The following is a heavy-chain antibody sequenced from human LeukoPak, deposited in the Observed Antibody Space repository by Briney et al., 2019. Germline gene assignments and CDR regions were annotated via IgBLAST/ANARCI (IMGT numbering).Heavy chain of an antibody. Sequence: ASVKVSCKVSGYTLTELSMHWVRQAPGKGLEWMGGFDPEDGETIYAQKFQGRVTMTEDTSTDTAYMELSSLRSEDTAVYHCATDVGSGFSPPDYWGQGTLVTVSS. CDR1: GYTLTELS. V-gene: IGHV1-24*01. J-gene: IGHJ4*02. CDR2: FDPEDGET. CDR3: ATDVGSGFSPPDY. D-gene: IGHD6-19*01.